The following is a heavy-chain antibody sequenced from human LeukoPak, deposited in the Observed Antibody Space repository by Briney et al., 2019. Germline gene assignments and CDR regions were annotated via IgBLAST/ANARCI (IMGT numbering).Heavy chain of an antibody. V-gene: IGHV1-2*02. CDR3: ASACSSTNCYDFDY. J-gene: IGHJ4*02. Sequence: ASVKVSCKASGYTFTDYYMHWVRQAPGQGLEWMGWINPKSAGTNYAQKFQGRVTMTRDMSISTAYMELSRLRSDDTAVYYCASACSSTNCYDFDYWGQGTLVTVSS. D-gene: IGHD2-2*01. CDR1: GYTFTDYY. CDR2: INPKSAGT.